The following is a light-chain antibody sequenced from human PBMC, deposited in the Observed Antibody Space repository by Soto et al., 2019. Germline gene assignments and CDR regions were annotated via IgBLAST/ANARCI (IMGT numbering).Light chain of an antibody. CDR3: QQYYSYPPFT. CDR1: QTISSW. V-gene: IGKV1-5*03. CDR2: KAS. Sequence: DIQMTQSPSTLSGSVGDRVTITCRASQTISSWLAWYQQKPGKAPKLLIYKASTLKSGVPSRFSGRGSGTEFTLTISSLQPDDFATYYCQQYYSYPPFTFGPGTKVDI. J-gene: IGKJ3*01.